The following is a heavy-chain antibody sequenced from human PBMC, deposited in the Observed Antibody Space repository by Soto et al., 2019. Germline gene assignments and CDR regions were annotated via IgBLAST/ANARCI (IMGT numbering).Heavy chain of an antibody. Sequence: GGSLRLSCAASGFTFGRYSMNWVRQAPGKGLEWVSTISGNGGSIYYAESVRGRFTISRDNFKNTLYLQMNSLAAEDTATYFCAKIRVPYSAMDVWGPGTTVAVYS. V-gene: IGHV3-23*01. J-gene: IGHJ6*02. CDR1: GFTFGRYS. D-gene: IGHD2-21*01. CDR3: AKIRVPYSAMDV. CDR2: ISGNGGSI.